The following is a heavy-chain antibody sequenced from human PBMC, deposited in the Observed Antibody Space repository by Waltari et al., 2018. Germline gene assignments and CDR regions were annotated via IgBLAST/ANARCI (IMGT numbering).Heavy chain of an antibody. J-gene: IGHJ4*02. CDR3: ASWTGGNSAYDYFDY. D-gene: IGHD2-8*02. V-gene: IGHV4-39*07. Sequence: QLQLQESGPGLVKPSETLSLTCTVSGGSISSSSYYWGWIRQPPGKGLEWIGSIYYSGSTYYNPSLKSRVTISVDTSKNQFSLKLSSVTAADTAVYYCASWTGGNSAYDYFDYWGQGTLVTVSS. CDR2: IYYSGST. CDR1: GGSISSSSYY.